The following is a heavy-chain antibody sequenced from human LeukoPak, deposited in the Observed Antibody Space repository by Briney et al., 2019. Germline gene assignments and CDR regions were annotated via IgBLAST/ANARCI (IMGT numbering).Heavy chain of an antibody. Sequence: SETLSLTCTVSGGSISSSSYYWGGIRQPPGKGLEWIGSIYYSGSTYYNPSLKSRVTISVDTSKNQFSLKLSSVTAADTAVYYCAYSSGFLRWFDPWGQGTLVTVSS. D-gene: IGHD6-19*01. CDR3: AYSSGFLRWFDP. V-gene: IGHV4-39*01. CDR1: GGSISSSSYY. J-gene: IGHJ5*02. CDR2: IYYSGST.